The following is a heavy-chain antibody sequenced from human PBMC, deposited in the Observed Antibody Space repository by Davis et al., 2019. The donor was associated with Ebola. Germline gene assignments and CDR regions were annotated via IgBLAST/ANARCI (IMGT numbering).Heavy chain of an antibody. CDR3: ARLRGLGYCSGGSCPYWYFDL. CDR1: GGSISSYY. D-gene: IGHD2-15*01. V-gene: IGHV4-59*08. J-gene: IGHJ2*01. Sequence: MPSETLSLTCTVSGGSISSYYWSWIRQPPGKGLEWIGYIYYSGSTNYNPSLKSRVTISVDTSKNQFSLKLSSVTAADTAVYHCARLRGLGYCSGGSCPYWYFDLWGRGTLVTVSS. CDR2: IYYSGST.